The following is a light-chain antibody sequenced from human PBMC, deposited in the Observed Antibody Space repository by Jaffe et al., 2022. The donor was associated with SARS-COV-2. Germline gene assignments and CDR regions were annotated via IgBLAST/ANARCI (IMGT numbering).Light chain of an antibody. J-gene: IGLJ2*01. CDR3: GTWDSSLNTVV. CDR2: DSE. Sequence: QSVLTQPPSVSAAPGQKVTISCSGSSSNIGKNYVSWYQHLAATAPKLLIYDSEKRTSGIPDRFSASKSGTSATLGITGLQTGDEADYYCGTWDSSLNTVVLGGGTKLTVL. V-gene: IGLV1-51*01. CDR1: SSNIGKNY.